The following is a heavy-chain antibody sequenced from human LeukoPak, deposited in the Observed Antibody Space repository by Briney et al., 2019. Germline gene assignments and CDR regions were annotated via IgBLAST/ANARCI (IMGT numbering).Heavy chain of an antibody. CDR2: ICTAGDT. V-gene: IGHV3-13*01. CDR1: GFTFSSYD. Sequence: GGSLRLCCTASGFTFSSYDMHWVRQATGKGLEWVSAICTAGDTYYPGSVKGRFTISRENAKNSLYLQMNSLRAEDTAVYFCVTPVREPQYWGPGTLVTVSS. CDR3: VTPVREPQY. J-gene: IGHJ4*02. D-gene: IGHD1-26*01.